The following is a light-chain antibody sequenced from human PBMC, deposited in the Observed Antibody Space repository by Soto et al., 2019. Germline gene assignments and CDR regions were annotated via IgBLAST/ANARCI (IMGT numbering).Light chain of an antibody. CDR1: QGISDY. J-gene: IGKJ4*01. CDR3: QNYNSAPLT. CDR2: AAS. Sequence: DIQMTQSPSSLSASVGDGVTITCRASQGISDYLAWYQQRPGKVPKLLIYAASTLQSGVPSRFSGSGSGTEFTLSISSLQPEDVATDYCQNYNSAPLTFGGGTKVEIK. V-gene: IGKV1-27*01.